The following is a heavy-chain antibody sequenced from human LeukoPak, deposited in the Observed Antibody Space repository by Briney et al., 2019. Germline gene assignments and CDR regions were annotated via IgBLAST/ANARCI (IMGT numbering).Heavy chain of an antibody. CDR2: VSYDGSNK. D-gene: IGHD4-17*01. CDR1: GFTFSDYG. V-gene: IGHV3-30*03. CDR3: AGEADYGDYALSAFDI. J-gene: IGHJ3*02. Sequence: PGGSLRLSCAASGFTFSDYGMHWVRQAPGKGLEWVAVVSYDGSNKYYADSVKGRFTISRDNSKNTLSLQMNSLRAEDTAVYYCAGEADYGDYALSAFDIWGQGTMVTVSS.